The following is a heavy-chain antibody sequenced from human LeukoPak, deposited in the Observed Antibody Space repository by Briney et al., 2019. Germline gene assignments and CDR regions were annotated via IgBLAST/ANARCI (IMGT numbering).Heavy chain of an antibody. D-gene: IGHD1-26*01. CDR3: ARDPSGSYYFDY. J-gene: IGHJ4*02. V-gene: IGHV4-39*07. Sequence: SETLSLTCTVSGGSISSSSYYWGWIRQPPGKGLEWIGSIYYSGSTYYNPSLKSRVTISVDTSKNQFSLKLSSATAADTAVYYCARDPSGSYYFDYWGQGTLVTVSS. CDR2: IYYSGST. CDR1: GGSISSSSYY.